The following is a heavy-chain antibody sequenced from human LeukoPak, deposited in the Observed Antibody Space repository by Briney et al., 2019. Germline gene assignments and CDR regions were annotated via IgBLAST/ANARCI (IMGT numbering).Heavy chain of an antibody. V-gene: IGHV3-7*01. CDR1: GFTFSSYW. D-gene: IGHD6-19*01. CDR2: INHNGNVN. CDR3: ARDEGDYSSGWYFDY. J-gene: IGHJ4*02. Sequence: PGGSLRLSCAASGFTFSSYWMNWARQAPGKGLEWVASINHNGNVNYYVDSVKGRFTISRDNAKNSLYLQMNSLRAEDTAVYYCARDEGDYSSGWYFDYWGQGTLVTVSS.